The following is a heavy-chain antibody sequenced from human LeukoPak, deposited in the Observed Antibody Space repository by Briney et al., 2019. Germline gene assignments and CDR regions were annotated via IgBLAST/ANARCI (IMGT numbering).Heavy chain of an antibody. CDR3: ASGAQLLYYYGMDV. Sequence: GASVKVSYKASGYTFTGYYMHWVRQAPGQGLEWMGWINPNSGGTNYAQKFQGRVTMTRDTSISTAYMELSRLRSDDTAVYYCASGAQLLYYYGMDVWGQGTTVTVSS. CDR1: GYTFTGYY. CDR2: INPNSGGT. J-gene: IGHJ6*02. V-gene: IGHV1-2*02. D-gene: IGHD1-26*01.